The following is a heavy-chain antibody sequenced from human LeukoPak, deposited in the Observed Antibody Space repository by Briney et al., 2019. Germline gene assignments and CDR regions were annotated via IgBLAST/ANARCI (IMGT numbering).Heavy chain of an antibody. V-gene: IGHV3-23*01. J-gene: IGHJ4*02. Sequence: PGGSLRLSCAASGFTFSSYAMTWVRQAPGKGLEWVSVISGSGGTTYYADSVKGRFTISRDDSKNTLYLQMNSLRAEDTAVYYCAKTEGRGTTVAQRPNDYWGQGTLVTVSS. CDR2: ISGSGGTT. CDR1: GFTFSSYA. D-gene: IGHD4-23*01. CDR3: AKTEGRGTTVAQRPNDY.